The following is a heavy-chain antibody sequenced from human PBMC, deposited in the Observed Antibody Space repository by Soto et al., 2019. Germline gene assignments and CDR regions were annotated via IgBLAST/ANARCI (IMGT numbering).Heavy chain of an antibody. D-gene: IGHD4-17*01. Sequence: GGSLRLSCAASGFTFSSYWMHWVRQAPGKGLVWVSRINSDGSSTSYADSVKGRFTISRDNAKNTLYLQMISLRAEDTAVYYCARDRGGVTTPYYFDYWGQGTLVTVSS. CDR1: GFTFSSYW. V-gene: IGHV3-74*01. CDR2: INSDGSST. J-gene: IGHJ4*02. CDR3: ARDRGGVTTPYYFDY.